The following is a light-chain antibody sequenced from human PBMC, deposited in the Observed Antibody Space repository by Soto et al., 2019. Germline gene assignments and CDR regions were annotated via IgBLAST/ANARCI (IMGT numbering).Light chain of an antibody. Sequence: VLTHSPGTLSLSPGERATLSCQASQRVSSSYLALYQQTPDQPPKLLVHGPSSSAPRIPDRFSGSGSGTDFTLTISRLEPEDFAVYYCQQYGSSPETFGQGTKVDIK. V-gene: IGKV3-20*01. CDR3: QQYGSSPET. J-gene: IGKJ1*01. CDR1: QRVSSSY. CDR2: GPS.